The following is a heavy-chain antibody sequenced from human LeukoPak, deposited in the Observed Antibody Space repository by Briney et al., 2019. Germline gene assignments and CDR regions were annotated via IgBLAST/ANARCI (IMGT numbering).Heavy chain of an antibody. CDR1: GGSISSSSYY. Sequence: PSETLSLTCTVSGGSISSSSYYWGRIRQPPGKGLEWIGSIYYSGSTYYNPSLKSRVTISVDTSKNQFSLKLSSVTAADTAVYYCARCSYSSGWYSGFRCYWGQGTLVTVSS. CDR2: IYYSGST. CDR3: ARCSYSSGWYSGFRCY. V-gene: IGHV4-39*01. J-gene: IGHJ4*02. D-gene: IGHD6-19*01.